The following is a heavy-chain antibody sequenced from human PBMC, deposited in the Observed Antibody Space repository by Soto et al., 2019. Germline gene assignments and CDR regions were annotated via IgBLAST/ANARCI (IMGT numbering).Heavy chain of an antibody. Sequence: PSETLSLTCTVSGGSINNYYWSWIRQPPGKGLEWIGYSYYSGRTSYNPSLKSRVTISVDRSKNQLSLKLSSVTAADTAVYYCARVPGPWGQGTLVTVSS. CDR3: ARVPGP. CDR2: SYYSGRT. D-gene: IGHD7-27*01. CDR1: GGSINNYY. V-gene: IGHV4-59*12. J-gene: IGHJ5*02.